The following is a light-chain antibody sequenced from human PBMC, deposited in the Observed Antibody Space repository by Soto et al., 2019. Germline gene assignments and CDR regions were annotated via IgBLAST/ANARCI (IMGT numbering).Light chain of an antibody. CDR3: QQRSTWPQA. J-gene: IGKJ1*01. Sequence: EIVLTQSPAALSLSPGERVSRSCRASQTISSSLAWYQQRPGQAPRLLIYESSNRATGIPARFSGSGSGTDFSLTISSLEPEDFAVYYCQQRSTWPQAFGQGTKVDI. CDR2: ESS. CDR1: QTISSS. V-gene: IGKV3-11*01.